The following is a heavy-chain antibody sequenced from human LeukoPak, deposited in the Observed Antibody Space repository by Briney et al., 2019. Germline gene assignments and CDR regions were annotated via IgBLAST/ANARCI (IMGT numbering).Heavy chain of an antibody. CDR2: ISSSSSYM. Sequence: GWSLRLSCAASGFTFSSYTMNWVRQAPGKGLEWVSSISSSSSYMYYADSVKGRFTISRDNAKNSLYLQMNSLRAEDTAVYYCARDRDVPAIGMDVWGHGTTVTASS. V-gene: IGHV3-21*06. CDR1: GFTFSSYT. J-gene: IGHJ6*02. CDR3: ARDRDVPAIGMDV.